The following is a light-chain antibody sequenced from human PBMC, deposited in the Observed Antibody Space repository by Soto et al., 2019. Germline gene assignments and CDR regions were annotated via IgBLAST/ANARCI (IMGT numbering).Light chain of an antibody. V-gene: IGKV3-20*01. Sequence: EVVLTQSPGTLSLSSGERATLSCRASQSIRTSLAWYQQKPGQAPRLVIFDASNRANGVPARFSGSGSGTDFTLTITRLEPEDFAVYYCQQYGSSPRTFGQGTKVDIK. CDR2: DAS. CDR1: QSIRTS. CDR3: QQYGSSPRT. J-gene: IGKJ1*01.